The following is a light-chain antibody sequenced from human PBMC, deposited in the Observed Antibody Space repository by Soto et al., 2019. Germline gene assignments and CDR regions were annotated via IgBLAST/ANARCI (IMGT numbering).Light chain of an antibody. Sequence: QSVLTQPPSASGSPGQSVTISCTGSSSDVGGYNCVSWFQQHPGKAPKLMIFVDIKRPSGVPDRFSASKSGNTASLTVSGLQAEDEADYYCSSYGGSDNLIFGGGTKLTVL. J-gene: IGLJ2*01. V-gene: IGLV2-8*01. CDR1: SSDVGGYNC. CDR2: VDI. CDR3: SSYGGSDNLI.